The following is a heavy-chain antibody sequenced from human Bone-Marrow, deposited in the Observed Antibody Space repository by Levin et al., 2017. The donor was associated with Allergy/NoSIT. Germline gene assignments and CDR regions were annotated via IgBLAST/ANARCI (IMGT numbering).Heavy chain of an antibody. CDR1: GGSTSNYY. Sequence: SETLSLTCTVSGGSTSNYYWNWIRQPPGKALEWIGYIYHTGSASYNPSLKSRLNISLDTSKQQFSLRLTSVTAADTAMYFCARGLVVIPTASNWFDPWGPGTLVTVSS. J-gene: IGHJ5*02. CDR2: IYHTGSA. D-gene: IGHD2-2*01. CDR3: ARGLVVIPTASNWFDP. V-gene: IGHV4-59*01.